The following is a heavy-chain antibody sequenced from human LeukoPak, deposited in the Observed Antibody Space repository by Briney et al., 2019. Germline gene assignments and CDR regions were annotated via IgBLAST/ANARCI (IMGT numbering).Heavy chain of an antibody. V-gene: IGHV4-59*02. J-gene: IGHJ4*02. Sequence: SETLSLTCSVSGASVSSLHWNWIRQSPGEGLEWIGNIYSPGTTKYNPSLKSRVTLSLDTSKNQFSLRLTSVTAADTAVYFCTKGYYEPFDSWGQGILVTVSS. CDR2: IYSPGTT. CDR1: GASVSSLH. D-gene: IGHD3-16*01. CDR3: TKGYYEPFDS.